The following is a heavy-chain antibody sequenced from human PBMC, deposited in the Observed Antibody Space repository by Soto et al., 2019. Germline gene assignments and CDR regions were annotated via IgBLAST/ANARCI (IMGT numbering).Heavy chain of an antibody. J-gene: IGHJ4*02. CDR1: GYTFTSYY. Sequence: ASVKVSCKASGYTFTSYYMHWVRQAPGQGLEWMGIINPSGGSTSYAQKFQGRVTMTRDTSTSTVYMELSSLRSEDTAVYYCASTLSPATVIDYWGQGTLVTVSS. CDR2: INPSGGST. V-gene: IGHV1-46*01. CDR3: ASTLSPATVIDY.